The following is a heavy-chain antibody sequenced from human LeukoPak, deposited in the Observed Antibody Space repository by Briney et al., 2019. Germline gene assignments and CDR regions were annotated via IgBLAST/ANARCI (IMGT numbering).Heavy chain of an antibody. CDR3: ARDRGDYGDYMVDY. CDR2: INPNSGGT. J-gene: IGHJ4*02. D-gene: IGHD4-17*01. CDR1: GYTFTGYY. Sequence: GASVKVSCKASGYTFTGYYMHWVRQAPGQGLEWMGWINPNSGGTNYAQKFQGRVTMTRDTSISTAYMELSRLRSDDTAVYYCARDRGDYGDYMVDYWGQGTLVTVSS. V-gene: IGHV1-2*02.